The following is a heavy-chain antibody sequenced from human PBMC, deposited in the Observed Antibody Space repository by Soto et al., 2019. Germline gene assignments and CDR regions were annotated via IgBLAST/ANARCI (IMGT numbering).Heavy chain of an antibody. CDR3: ARGYECSGGSCSFDS. CDR2: IYYTGST. V-gene: IGHV4-61*01. CDR1: GGSVRGGSYY. Sequence: LSLPCTVSGGSVRGGSYYWSWIRQPPGKGLEWIGYIYYTGSTNYNPSLKSRVSMSVDTSKNQFSLKLSSVTAADAAVYHCARGYECSGGSCSFDSWGQGTLVTVSS. D-gene: IGHD2-15*01. J-gene: IGHJ4*02.